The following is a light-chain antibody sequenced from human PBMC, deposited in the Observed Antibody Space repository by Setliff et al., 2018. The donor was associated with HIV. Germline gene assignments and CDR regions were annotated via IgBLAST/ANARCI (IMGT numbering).Light chain of an antibody. J-gene: IGLJ1*01. CDR3: SSYTSSGTPV. CDR1: SSDIGGYNY. CDR2: DVT. Sequence: QSALTQSASVSGSLGQSITFSCTGSSSDIGGYNYVSWFQQHPGKAPKLMIYDVTNRPSGVSNRFSGSKSGNTASLTISGLQAEDEADYYCSSYTSSGTPVFGTGTKVTVL. V-gene: IGLV2-14*03.